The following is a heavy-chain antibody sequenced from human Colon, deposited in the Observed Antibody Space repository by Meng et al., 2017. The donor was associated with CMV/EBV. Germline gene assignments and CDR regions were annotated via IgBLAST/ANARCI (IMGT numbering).Heavy chain of an antibody. J-gene: IGHJ4*02. CDR1: GFTVGSNF. CDR2: IYGGGDT. CDR3: ASPPPIGAAFDY. Sequence: VRVVGSGGGLVQPGGSLGFSCAVSGFTVGSNFMSWVRQAPGKGLEWVSVIYGGGDTDYVDSVKGRFTISRDNSKNMLYLQMNSLRVEDTALYYCASPPPIGAAFDYWGRGTLVTVSS. V-gene: IGHV3-66*01. D-gene: IGHD6-13*01.